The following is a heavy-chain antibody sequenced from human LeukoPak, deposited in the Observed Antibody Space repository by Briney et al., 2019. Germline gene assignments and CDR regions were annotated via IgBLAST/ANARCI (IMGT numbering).Heavy chain of an antibody. CDR3: ARVRDNACDY. J-gene: IGHJ4*02. Sequence: GASVTVSCKTSGYMVSDYYMHWVRQAPGQGLEWMGWLRGDTGDTDSPQKFKGRVTMTRDTATNTAYIQLSRLTYDDTAIYFCARVRDNACDYWGQGTLVTVSS. CDR1: GYMVSDYY. D-gene: IGHD1-1*01. CDR2: LRGDTGDT. V-gene: IGHV1-2*02.